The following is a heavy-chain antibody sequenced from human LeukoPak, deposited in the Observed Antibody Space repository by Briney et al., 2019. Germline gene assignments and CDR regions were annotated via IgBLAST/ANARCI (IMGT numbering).Heavy chain of an antibody. D-gene: IGHD3-10*01. CDR3: ARCRNYYGSGSYYDPSDY. J-gene: IGHJ4*02. V-gene: IGHV3-23*01. CDR1: GFTFSNYA. CDR2: ISGSGGST. Sequence: GGSLRLSCAASGFTFSNYAMTWVRQSPGKGLEWASAISGSGGSTDYADSVKGRFTISRDNSKNTLYLQMNSLRAEDTAVYFCARCRNYYGSGSYYDPSDYWGQGTLVTVSS.